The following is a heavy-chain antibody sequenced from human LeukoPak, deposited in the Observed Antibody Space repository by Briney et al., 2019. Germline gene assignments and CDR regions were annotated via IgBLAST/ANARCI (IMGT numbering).Heavy chain of an antibody. CDR2: ISSSGGTT. J-gene: IGHJ4*02. Sequence: GGSLRLSCAASGLTFSSYAMTWVRQAPGKGLEWVSTISSSGGTTHYADSVKGRFTISRDNSKNTLYLQMNSLRAEDTAVYYCTRRLDEWGQGTLVTVSS. V-gene: IGHV3-23*01. CDR3: TRRLDE. D-gene: IGHD3-16*01. CDR1: GLTFSSYA.